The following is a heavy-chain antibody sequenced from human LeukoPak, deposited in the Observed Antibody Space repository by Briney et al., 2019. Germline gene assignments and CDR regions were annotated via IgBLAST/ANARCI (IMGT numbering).Heavy chain of an antibody. V-gene: IGHV6-1*01. CDR1: GDSVSSNSAT. D-gene: IGHD3-22*01. CDR2: AYYRSKWYN. J-gene: IGHJ6*03. CDR3: ARQIRITMIVFPPYYYMDV. Sequence: SQTLSLTCAISGDSVSSNSATWNWIRQSPSRGLEWLGRAYYRSKWYNDYAVSVESRVTINPDTSKNQFSLQLNSVTPEDTAVYYCARQIRITMIVFPPYYYMDVWGKGTTVTISS.